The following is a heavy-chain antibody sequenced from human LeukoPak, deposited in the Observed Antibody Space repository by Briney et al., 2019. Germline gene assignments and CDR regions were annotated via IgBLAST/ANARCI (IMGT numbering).Heavy chain of an antibody. CDR1: GFTFSDYY. CDR2: ISSSSSYT. D-gene: IGHD3-10*01. J-gene: IGHJ4*02. Sequence: GGSLRLSCAASGFTFSDYYMSWIRQAPGKGLEWVSYISSSSSYTNYADSVKGRFTISRDNAKNSLYLQMNSLRAADTAVYYCARANRLLWFGELLYPLFDYWGQGTLVTVSS. V-gene: IGHV3-11*05. CDR3: ARANRLLWFGELLYPLFDY.